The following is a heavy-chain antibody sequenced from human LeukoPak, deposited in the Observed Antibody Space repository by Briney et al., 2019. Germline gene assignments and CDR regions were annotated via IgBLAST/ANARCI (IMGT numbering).Heavy chain of an antibody. J-gene: IGHJ5*02. CDR1: GYTLTELS. Sequence: GASVKVSCKVSGYTLTELSMHWVRQAPGNGLEWMGGFDPEDGETIYAQKFQGRVTMTEDTSTDTAYMELSSLRSEDTDVYYCATAAGYSYGNWFDPWGQGTLVTVSS. D-gene: IGHD5-18*01. CDR3: ATAAGYSYGNWFDP. V-gene: IGHV1-24*01. CDR2: FDPEDGET.